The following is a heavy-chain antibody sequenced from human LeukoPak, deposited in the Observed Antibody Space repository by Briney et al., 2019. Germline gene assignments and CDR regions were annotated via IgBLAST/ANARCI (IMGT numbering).Heavy chain of an antibody. CDR2: ISSSGSTI. D-gene: IGHD3-3*01. CDR1: GFTFSSYE. V-gene: IGHV3-48*03. J-gene: IGHJ6*03. Sequence: PGGSLRLSCAASGFTFSSYELNWVRQAPGKGLEWVSYISSSGSTIYYADSVKGRFTISRDNAKNSLSLQMISLRAEDTGVYYCARGFGVAYYYYSMDVWGKGTTVTISS. CDR3: ARGFGVAYYYYSMDV.